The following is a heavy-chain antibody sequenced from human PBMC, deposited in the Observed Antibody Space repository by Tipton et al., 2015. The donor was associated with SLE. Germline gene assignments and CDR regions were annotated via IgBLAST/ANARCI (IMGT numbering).Heavy chain of an antibody. CDR1: GGSISSSSYY. J-gene: IGHJ4*02. CDR2: IYHSGST. CDR3: ANGDITTRGGQY. D-gene: IGHD6-6*01. Sequence: GLVKPSETLSLTCTVSGGSISSSSYYWGWIRQPPGKGLEWIGSIYHSGSTNYNPSLKSRVTISVDTSKNQFSLKLSSVTAADTAVYYCANGDITTRGGQYWGQGTLVTVSS. V-gene: IGHV4-39*07.